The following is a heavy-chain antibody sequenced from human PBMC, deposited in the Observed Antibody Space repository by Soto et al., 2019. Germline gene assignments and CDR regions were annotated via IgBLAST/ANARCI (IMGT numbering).Heavy chain of an antibody. CDR3: AKDRYSYGLPLWQS. J-gene: IGHJ5*02. D-gene: IGHD5-18*01. V-gene: IGHV3-23*01. Sequence: HPGGSLRLSCAASGFTFSSYAMSWVRQAPGKGLEWVSAISGSGGSTYYADFVKGRFTISRDNAKNTLYLQMNSLRAEDTAVYYCAKDRYSYGLPLWQSWGQGTLVTVSS. CDR1: GFTFSSYA. CDR2: ISGSGGST.